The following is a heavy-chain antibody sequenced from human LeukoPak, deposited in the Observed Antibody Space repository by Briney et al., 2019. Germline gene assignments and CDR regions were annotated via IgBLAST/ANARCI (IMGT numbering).Heavy chain of an antibody. V-gene: IGHV3-23*01. Sequence: PGGSLRLSCAASGFTFSSYAMSWVRQAPGKGLEWVSAISGSGGSTYYADSVKGRFTISRDNAKNSLYLQMNSLRAEDTAVYYCARSRSIAVAGTTKKYYFDYWGQGTLVTVSS. CDR2: ISGSGGST. CDR3: ARSRSIAVAGTTKKYYFDY. D-gene: IGHD6-19*01. J-gene: IGHJ4*02. CDR1: GFTFSSYA.